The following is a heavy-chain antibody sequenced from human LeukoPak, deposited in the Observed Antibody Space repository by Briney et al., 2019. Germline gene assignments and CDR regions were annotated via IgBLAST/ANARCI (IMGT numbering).Heavy chain of an antibody. V-gene: IGHV4-39*01. D-gene: IGHD6-25*01. CDR3: ARHVSVSSAFDT. CDR1: GDSINNRNYY. Sequence: SETLSLTCTVSGDSINNRNYYWGWIRQPPGKGLEWIGSIYYSGAAYYNPSLKSRVTISVDTSKNQFSLEVNSVTAADTAVYYCARHVSVSSAFDTWGQGTMVTVSS. CDR2: IYYSGAA. J-gene: IGHJ3*02.